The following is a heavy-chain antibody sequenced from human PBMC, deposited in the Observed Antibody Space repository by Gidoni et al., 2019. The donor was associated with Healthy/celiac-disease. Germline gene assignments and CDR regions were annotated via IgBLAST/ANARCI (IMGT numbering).Heavy chain of an antibody. CDR3: ARAGATYYDFWSGYYGHWFDP. D-gene: IGHD3-3*01. Sequence: QQPLQESGPGLVKPSETLSLTCTVSGCSISSSSYYWGWISQPPGKGLEWIGSIYDSGSTYYNPSLKSRVTISVDTSKNQFSLKLSSVTAADTAVYYCARAGATYYDFWSGYYGHWFDPWGQGTLVTVSS. V-gene: IGHV4-39*01. CDR2: IYDSGST. CDR1: GCSISSSSYY. J-gene: IGHJ5*02.